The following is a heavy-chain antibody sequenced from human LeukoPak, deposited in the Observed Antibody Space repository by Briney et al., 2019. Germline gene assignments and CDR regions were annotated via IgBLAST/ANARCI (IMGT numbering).Heavy chain of an antibody. D-gene: IGHD5-18*01. J-gene: IGHJ6*02. CDR3: ARVGYSYAAYYYYYGMDV. CDR2: ISAYNGNT. Sequence: ASVKVSCKASGYTFTSYGISWVRQAPGQGLEWMGWISAYNGNTNYAQKLQGRVTMTTDTSTSTAYMELRSLRSDDTAVYYCARVGYSYAAYYYYYGMDVWGQGTTVTVSS. V-gene: IGHV1-18*01. CDR1: GYTFTSYG.